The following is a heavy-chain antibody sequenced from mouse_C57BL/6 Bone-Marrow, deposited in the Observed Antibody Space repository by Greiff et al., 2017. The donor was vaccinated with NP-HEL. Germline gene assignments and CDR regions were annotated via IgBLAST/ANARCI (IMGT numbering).Heavy chain of an antibody. CDR2: IHPNSGST. CDR1: GYTFTSYW. J-gene: IGHJ2*01. CDR3: ARNRDYYGSSYDY. Sequence: QVQLQQPGAELVKPGASVKLSCKASGYTFTSYWMHWVKQRPGQGLEWIGMIHPNSGSTNYNEKFKSKATLTVDKSSSTAYMQLSSLTSEDSAVYYCARNRDYYGSSYDYWGQGTTLTVSS. D-gene: IGHD1-1*01. V-gene: IGHV1-64*01.